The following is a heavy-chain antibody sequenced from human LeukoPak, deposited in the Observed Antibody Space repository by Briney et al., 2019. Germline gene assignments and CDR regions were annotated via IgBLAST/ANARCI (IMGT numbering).Heavy chain of an antibody. Sequence: SETLSLTCTVSGGSISSSSYYWGWIRQPPGKGLEWIGSIYYSGSTYYNPSLKSRVTISVDTSKNQFSLKLSSVTAADTAVYYCARGSARLLEQWLETVGYFDLWGRGTLVTVSS. V-gene: IGHV4-39*07. CDR3: ARGSARLLEQWLETVGYFDL. CDR1: GGSISSSSYY. J-gene: IGHJ2*01. D-gene: IGHD6-19*01. CDR2: IYYSGST.